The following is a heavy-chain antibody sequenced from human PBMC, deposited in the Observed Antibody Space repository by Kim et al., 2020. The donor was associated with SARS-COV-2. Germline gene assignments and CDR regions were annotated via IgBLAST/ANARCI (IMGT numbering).Heavy chain of an antibody. J-gene: IGHJ4*02. CDR2: IDARGAGT. D-gene: IGHD1-26*01. CDR3: AKETSGSKSYFDY. CDR1: GFTFSSYD. V-gene: IGHV3-23*01. Sequence: GGSLRLSCVASGFTFSSYDINWVRQAPGKGLEWVSAIDARGAGTFYADSVKGRFTISRDNSKNTLYLQMNSLRAEDTAIYYCAKETSGSKSYFDYWGQGTLVTVSS.